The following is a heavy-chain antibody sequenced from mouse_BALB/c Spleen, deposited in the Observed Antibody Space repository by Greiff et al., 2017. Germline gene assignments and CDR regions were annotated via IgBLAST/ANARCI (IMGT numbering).Heavy chain of an antibody. CDR3: AKSTMITFYDMDY. D-gene: IGHD2-4*01. CDR1: GFSLTSYG. V-gene: IGHV2-3*01. CDR2: IWGDGST. Sequence: VKLVESGPGLVAPSQSLSITCTVSGFSLTSYGVSWVRQPPGKGLEWLGVIWGDGSTNYHSALISRLSISKDNSKRQVFLKLKSLQTDDTAPYYSAKSTMITFYDMDYWGQGTSVTVSS. J-gene: IGHJ4*01.